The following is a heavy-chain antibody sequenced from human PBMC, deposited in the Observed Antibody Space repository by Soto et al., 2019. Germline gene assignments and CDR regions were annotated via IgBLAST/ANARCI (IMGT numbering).Heavy chain of an antibody. D-gene: IGHD3-3*01. CDR2: ISSSSSYI. V-gene: IGHV3-21*01. J-gene: IGHJ6*02. CDR3: ARDKGPLYDHFGADYYYSGMDV. Sequence: PGGSLRLSCAASGFTFSSYSMNWVRQAPGKGLEWVSSISSSSSYIYYADSVKGRFTISRDNAKNSLYLQMNSLRAEDTAVYYCARDKGPLYDHFGADYYYSGMDVWGQGTTVTVSS. CDR1: GFTFSSYS.